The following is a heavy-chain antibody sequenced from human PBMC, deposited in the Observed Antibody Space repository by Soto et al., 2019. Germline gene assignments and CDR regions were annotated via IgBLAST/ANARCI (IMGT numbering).Heavy chain of an antibody. J-gene: IGHJ4*02. Sequence: GASVKVSCKASGGTFSSYAISWVRQAPGQGLEWMGGIIPIFDTANYAQKFQGRVTITADESTSTAYMELSSLRSEDTAVYYCARSGLLRYFDWPFDYWGQGTLVTVSS. CDR3: ARSGLLRYFDWPFDY. D-gene: IGHD3-9*01. CDR2: IIPIFDTA. CDR1: GGTFSSYA. V-gene: IGHV1-69*13.